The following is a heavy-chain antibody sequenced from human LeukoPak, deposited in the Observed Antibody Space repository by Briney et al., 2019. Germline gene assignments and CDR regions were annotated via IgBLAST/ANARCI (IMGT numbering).Heavy chain of an antibody. V-gene: IGHV3-30*01. Sequence: GRSLRLSSAASGFTFSNYAMHWVRQAPGKGLEWVAVISYDGSNRYYADSVKGRFTISRDNSMHTLFLQMNNLTAEDTAVFYCARARIKTNSGYYYYMDVWGKGTTVTVSS. CDR1: GFTFSNYA. D-gene: IGHD2-8*01. J-gene: IGHJ6*03. CDR3: ARARIKTNSGYYYYMDV. CDR2: ISYDGSNR.